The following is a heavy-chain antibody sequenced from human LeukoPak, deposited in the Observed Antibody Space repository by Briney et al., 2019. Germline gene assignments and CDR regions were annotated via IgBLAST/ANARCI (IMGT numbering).Heavy chain of an antibody. J-gene: IGHJ4*02. Sequence: SETLSLTCTVSGDSISRYYWSWIRQPAGKGLEWIGRIHTSGSTNYSPSLKSRVTMSVDTSKNQFSLKLISVTAADTAVYYCARHSSGAKFSFDYWGQGTVVSVSS. D-gene: IGHD3-22*01. CDR1: GDSISRYY. V-gene: IGHV4-4*07. CDR2: IHTSGST. CDR3: ARHSSGAKFSFDY.